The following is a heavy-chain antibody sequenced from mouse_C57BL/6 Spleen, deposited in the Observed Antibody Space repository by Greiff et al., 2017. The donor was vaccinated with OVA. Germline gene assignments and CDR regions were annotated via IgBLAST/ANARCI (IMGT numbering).Heavy chain of an antibody. CDR1: GYTFTSYW. CDR3: ARWGLDWYFDV. Sequence: QVQLQQPGAELVKPGASVKLSCKASGYTFTSYWMHWVKQRPGQGLEWIGMIHPNSGSTNYNEKFKSKATLTVDKSSSTAYTQLSSLTSEDSAVYYCARWGLDWYFDVWGTGTTVTVSS. CDR2: IHPNSGST. V-gene: IGHV1-64*01. J-gene: IGHJ1*03.